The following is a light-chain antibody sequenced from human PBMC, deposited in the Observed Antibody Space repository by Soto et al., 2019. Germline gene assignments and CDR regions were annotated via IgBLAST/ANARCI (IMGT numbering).Light chain of an antibody. V-gene: IGKV2-28*01. CDR3: MQSLQTWT. CDR1: QSLLHSDGYNY. CDR2: LGS. Sequence: DIVMTQSPLSLPVTPGEPASISCRSSQSLLHSDGYNYLDWYLQKPGQSPQLLINLGSNRASGVPDRFSGSGSGTDFTLKISRVEAEDVGVYYCMQSLQTWTFGQGTTVEIK. J-gene: IGKJ1*01.